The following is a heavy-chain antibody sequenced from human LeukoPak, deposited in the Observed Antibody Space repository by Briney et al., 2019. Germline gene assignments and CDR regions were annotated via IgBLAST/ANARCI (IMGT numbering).Heavy chain of an antibody. V-gene: IGHV1-8*01. CDR3: ARGGPRRITMVRGVIISQMYYFDY. CDR1: GYTFTSYD. Sequence: ASVKVSCKASGYTFTSYDINWVRQATGQGLEWMGWMNPNSGNTGYAQKFQGRVTMTRNTSISTAYMELSSLRSEDTAVYYCARGGPRRITMVRGVIISQMYYFDYWGQGTLVTVSS. CDR2: MNPNSGNT. J-gene: IGHJ4*02. D-gene: IGHD3-10*01.